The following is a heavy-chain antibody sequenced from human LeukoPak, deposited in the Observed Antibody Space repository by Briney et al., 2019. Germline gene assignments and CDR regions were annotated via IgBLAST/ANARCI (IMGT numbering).Heavy chain of an antibody. V-gene: IGHV3-23*01. D-gene: IGHD4-17*01. CDR3: AKDRTTVTPRGIDY. Sequence: QPGGSLRLSCAAPGFTFSSHAMSWVRQAPGRGLEWVSPISGSGGRTYYADSVKGRFTISRDNSKNTLYLQMNSLRAEDTAVYYCAKDRTTVTPRGIDYWGQGTLVTVSS. CDR1: GFTFSSHA. J-gene: IGHJ4*02. CDR2: ISGSGGRT.